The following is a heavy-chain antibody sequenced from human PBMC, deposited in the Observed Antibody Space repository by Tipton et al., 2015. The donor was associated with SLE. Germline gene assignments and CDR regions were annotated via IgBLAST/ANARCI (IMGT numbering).Heavy chain of an antibody. D-gene: IGHD5-18*01. Sequence: TLSLTCTVPGGSISSSSYYWGWIRQPPGKGLEWIGEINHSGSTNYNPSLKSRVTISVDTSKNQFSLKLSSVTAADTAVYYCAREDTAMADYWGQGTLVTVSS. J-gene: IGHJ4*02. CDR3: AREDTAMADY. V-gene: IGHV4-39*07. CDR2: INHSGST. CDR1: GGSISSSSYY.